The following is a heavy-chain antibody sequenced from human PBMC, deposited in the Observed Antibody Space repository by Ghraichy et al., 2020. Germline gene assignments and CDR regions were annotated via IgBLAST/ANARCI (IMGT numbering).Heavy chain of an antibody. CDR1: GGSISSNDYY. D-gene: IGHD3-10*01. V-gene: IGHV4-39*01. CDR3: ARRNRGFDY. CDR2: ISFSGTT. J-gene: IGHJ4*02. Sequence: NLSLTCTVTGGSISSNDYYWGWIRQPPGKGLEWIGTISFSGTTYYNPTLKSRVTLSVDTSKNQFSLKLISVIAADTAVYFCARRNRGFDYWGQGALVTVSS.